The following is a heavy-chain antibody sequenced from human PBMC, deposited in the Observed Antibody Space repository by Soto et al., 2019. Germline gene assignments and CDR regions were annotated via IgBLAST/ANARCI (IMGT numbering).Heavy chain of an antibody. J-gene: IGHJ4*02. Sequence: EVQLLESGGGLVQPGGSLRLSCAASGFTFSRYAMSWVRQAPGKGLEWVASISGSGASTYYADSVKGRFTISRDNSRNTLYLQMNSLRAVDTAGYCCAQGGLYCSEPRFDYWGQGALVTVSS. CDR2: ISGSGAST. D-gene: IGHD2-15*01. CDR1: GFTFSRYA. V-gene: IGHV3-23*01. CDR3: AQGGLYCSEPRFDY.